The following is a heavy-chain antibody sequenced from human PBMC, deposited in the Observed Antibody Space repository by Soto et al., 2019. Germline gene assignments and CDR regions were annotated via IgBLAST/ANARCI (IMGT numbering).Heavy chain of an antibody. J-gene: IGHJ5*02. CDR1: GGSISSGDYY. V-gene: IGHV4-30-4*01. D-gene: IGHD1-7*01. CDR2: IYYSGST. CDR3: ARDLRYNWNYGLLDP. Sequence: SETLSLTCTVSGGSISSGDYYWSWIRQPPGKGLEWIGYIYYSGSTYYNPSLKSRVTISVDTSKNQFSLKLSSVTAADTAVYYCARDLRYNWNYGLLDPWGQGTLVTVSS.